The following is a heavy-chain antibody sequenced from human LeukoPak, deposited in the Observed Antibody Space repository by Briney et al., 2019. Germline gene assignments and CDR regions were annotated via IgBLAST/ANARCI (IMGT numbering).Heavy chain of an antibody. Sequence: GASVKVSCKASGYTFTSYGISWVRQAPGQGLEWMGWISAYNGNTNYAQKLQGRVTMTTDTSTSTAYMELRSLRSDDTAVYYCARASFIVGATTGFDYWGQGTLVTVSS. D-gene: IGHD1-26*01. V-gene: IGHV1-18*01. CDR3: ARASFIVGATTGFDY. CDR1: GYTFTSYG. J-gene: IGHJ4*02. CDR2: ISAYNGNT.